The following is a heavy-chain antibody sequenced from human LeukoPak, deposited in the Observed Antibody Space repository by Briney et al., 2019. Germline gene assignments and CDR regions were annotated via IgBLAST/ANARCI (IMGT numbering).Heavy chain of an antibody. Sequence: SETLSLTCAVYGGSFSGYYWSWIRQPPGKGLEWIGEINHSGSTNYNPSLKSRVTISVDTSKNQFSLKLSSVTAADTAVYYCASRQAAAGTFHHWGQGTLVTVSS. D-gene: IGHD6-13*01. V-gene: IGHV4-34*01. CDR2: INHSGST. J-gene: IGHJ4*02. CDR3: ASRQAAAGTFHH. CDR1: GGSFSGYY.